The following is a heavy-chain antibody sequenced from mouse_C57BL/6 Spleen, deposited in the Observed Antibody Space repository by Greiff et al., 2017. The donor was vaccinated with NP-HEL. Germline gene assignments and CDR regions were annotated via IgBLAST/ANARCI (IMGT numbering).Heavy chain of an antibody. CDR1: GFSLTSYG. CDR3: AKNEYYGSSLAWFAY. CDR2: IWRGGST. Sequence: VKLQESGPGLVQPSQSLSITCTVSGFSLTSYGVHWVRQSPGKGLEWLGVIWRGGSTDYNAAFMSRLSITKDNSKSQVFFKMNSLQADDTAIYYCAKNEYYGSSLAWFAYWGQGTLVTVSA. V-gene: IGHV2-5*01. D-gene: IGHD1-1*01. J-gene: IGHJ3*01.